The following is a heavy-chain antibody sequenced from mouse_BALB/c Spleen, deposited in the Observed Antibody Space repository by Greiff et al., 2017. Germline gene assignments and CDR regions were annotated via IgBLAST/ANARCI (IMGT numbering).Heavy chain of an antibody. J-gene: IGHJ2*01. Sequence: EVQLQQSGPGLVKPSQSLSLTCTVTGYSITSDYAWNWIRQFPGNKLEWMGYISYSGSTSYNPSLKSRISITRDTSKNQFFLQLNSVTTEDTATYYCARGEGYFDYWGQGTTLTVSS. V-gene: IGHV3-2*02. CDR1: GYSITSDYA. CDR3: ARGEGYFDY. CDR2: ISYSGST.